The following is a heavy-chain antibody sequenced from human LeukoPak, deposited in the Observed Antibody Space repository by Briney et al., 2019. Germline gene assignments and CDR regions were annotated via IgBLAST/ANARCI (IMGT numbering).Heavy chain of an antibody. D-gene: IGHD3-22*01. Sequence: ASVKVSCKASGYTFTGYYMHWVRQAPGQGLEWMGWINPNSGGTNYAQKFQGRVTMTRDTSISTAYMELSRLRSDDTAVYYCARGDSSGYSYLGHDYWGQGTLVTVSS. CDR2: INPNSGGT. CDR1: GYTFTGYY. J-gene: IGHJ4*02. CDR3: ARGDSSGYSYLGHDY. V-gene: IGHV1-2*02.